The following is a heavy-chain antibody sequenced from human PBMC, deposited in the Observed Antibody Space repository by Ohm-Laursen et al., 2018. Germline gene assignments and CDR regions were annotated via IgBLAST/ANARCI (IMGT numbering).Heavy chain of an antibody. J-gene: IGHJ4*02. CDR2: ININGAMT. CDR3: ARDRYDYVWGSYHLDY. Sequence: GSLRLSCAASEVTDSPNYMSWVRQAPGKGLEWVSGININGAMTHYADSVKGRFTISRDNAKNSLYLQMNSLRDEDTAVYYCARDRYDYVWGSYHLDYWGQGTLVTVSS. CDR1: EVTDSPNY. V-gene: IGHV3-11*01. D-gene: IGHD3-16*02.